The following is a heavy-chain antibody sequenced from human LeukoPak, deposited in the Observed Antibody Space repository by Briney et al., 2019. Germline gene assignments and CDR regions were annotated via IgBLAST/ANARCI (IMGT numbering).Heavy chain of an antibody. D-gene: IGHD3-10*01. CDR1: GYTFTSYA. CDR2: INTGNGNT. J-gene: IGHJ4*02. V-gene: IGHV1-3*04. CDR3: ATYTQSGAQGVSDY. Sequence: ASVKVSCKASGYTFTSYAMHWVRQAPGQRLECMGWINTGNGNTKYSQKFQDRVTMTRDTSTSTVYMELSSLRSEDTAVYYCATYTQSGAQGVSDYWGQGTLVTVSS.